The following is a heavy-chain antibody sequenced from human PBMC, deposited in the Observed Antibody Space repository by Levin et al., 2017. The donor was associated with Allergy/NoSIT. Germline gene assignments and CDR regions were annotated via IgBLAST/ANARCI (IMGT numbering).Heavy chain of an antibody. Sequence: ASVKVSCKASGGTFSSYTISWVRQAPGQGLEWMGRIIPILGIANYAQKFQGRVTITADKSTSTAYMELSSLRSEDTAVYYCATSEGGGYYYGSGSYTGDWFDPWGQGTLVTVSS. V-gene: IGHV1-69*02. CDR3: ATSEGGGYYYGSGSYTGDWFDP. J-gene: IGHJ5*02. CDR2: IIPILGIA. CDR1: GGTFSSYT. D-gene: IGHD3-10*01.